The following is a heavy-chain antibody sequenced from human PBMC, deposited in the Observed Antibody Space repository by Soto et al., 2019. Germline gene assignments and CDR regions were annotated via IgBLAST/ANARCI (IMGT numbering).Heavy chain of an antibody. CDR2: IYYSGRA. D-gene: IGHD3-22*01. CDR1: GGSITSSSYY. CDR3: GRQHSSGYYYNAFDI. V-gene: IGHV4-39*01. Sequence: SETLSLTCTVSGGSITSSSYYWGLIRQPPGKGLEWIGSIYYSGRAYYSPSLKSRVTISVDTSKNQFSLKLSSVTAADTAVYYCGRQHSSGYYYNAFDIWGQGTMVTVSS. J-gene: IGHJ3*02.